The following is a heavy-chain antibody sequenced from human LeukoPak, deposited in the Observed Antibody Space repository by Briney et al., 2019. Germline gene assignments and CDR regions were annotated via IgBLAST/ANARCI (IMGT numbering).Heavy chain of an antibody. J-gene: IGHJ5*02. CDR3: ARDRAVTQDWVEFDP. Sequence: GGSLRLSCAGSGFSVSNYYMSWVRQAPGKGLEWVSLIRDSGETFYADSVKGRFTISRDNSKNTMYLQMNRLRVEDTAMYFCARDRAVTQDWVEFDPWGQGTLVTVPS. V-gene: IGHV3-66*03. CDR1: GFSVSNYY. CDR2: IRDSGET. D-gene: IGHD4-17*01.